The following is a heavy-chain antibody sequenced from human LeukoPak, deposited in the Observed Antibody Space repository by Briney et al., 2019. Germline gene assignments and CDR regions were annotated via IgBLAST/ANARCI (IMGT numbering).Heavy chain of an antibody. CDR1: GFTFSSYA. Sequence: GGSLRLSCAASGFTFSSYAMNWVRQAPGKGLEWVSAISGSGGSTYYADSVKGRFTISRDNSKNTLYLQMNSLRAEDTAVYYCAKFDAYYDFWSGYSTNWFDPWGQGTLVTVSS. D-gene: IGHD3-3*01. CDR3: AKFDAYYDFWSGYSTNWFDP. V-gene: IGHV3-23*01. CDR2: ISGSGGST. J-gene: IGHJ5*02.